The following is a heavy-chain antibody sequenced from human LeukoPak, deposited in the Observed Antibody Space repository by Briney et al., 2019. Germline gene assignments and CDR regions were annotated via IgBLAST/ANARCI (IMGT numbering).Heavy chain of an antibody. CDR1: GGTFSSYA. J-gene: IGHJ4*02. CDR2: IIPIFGTA. Sequence: SVKVSCKASGGTFSSYAISWVRQAPGQGLEWMGGIIPIFGTANYAQKFQGRVTITADKSTSTAYMELSSLRSEDTAVYYCARDISSGWYTIDYWGQGTLVTVSS. CDR3: ARDISSGWYTIDY. V-gene: IGHV1-69*06. D-gene: IGHD6-19*01.